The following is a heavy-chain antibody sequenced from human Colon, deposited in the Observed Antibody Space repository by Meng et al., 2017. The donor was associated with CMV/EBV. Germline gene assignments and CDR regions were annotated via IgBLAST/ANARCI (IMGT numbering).Heavy chain of an antibody. D-gene: IGHD1-26*01. J-gene: IGHJ5*02. V-gene: IGHV1-8*03. CDR2: MNPNSGNT. Sequence: YTITSYDINWLRQATGQGLEWMGWMNPNSGNTGYAQKFQGRVTITRNTSISTAYMELSSLRSEDTAVYYCARGAAGGSYYGDWFDPWGQGTLVTVSS. CDR3: ARGAAGGSYYGDWFDP. CDR1: YTITSYD.